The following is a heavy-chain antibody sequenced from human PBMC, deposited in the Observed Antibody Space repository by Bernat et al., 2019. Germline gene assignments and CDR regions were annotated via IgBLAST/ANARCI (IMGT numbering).Heavy chain of an antibody. V-gene: IGHV3-33*01. CDR3: AREREGLWFGTFDY. Sequence: VQLVESGGGLVKPGGSLRLSCAASGFTFSSYGMHWVRQAPGQGLEWVAVIWYDGSNKYYADSVKGRFTISRDNSKKTLYLQMNSLRAEDTAVYYCAREREGLWFGTFDYWGQGTLVTVSS. J-gene: IGHJ4*02. CDR2: IWYDGSNK. D-gene: IGHD3-10*01. CDR1: GFTFSSYG.